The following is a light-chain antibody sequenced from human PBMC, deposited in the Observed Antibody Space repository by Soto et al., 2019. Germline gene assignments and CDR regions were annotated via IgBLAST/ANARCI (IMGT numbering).Light chain of an antibody. CDR2: DVS. CDR1: QSISTY. J-gene: IGKJ1*01. Sequence: DIQMTQSPSSLSASVGDRVTITCRASQSISTYLNWYQQKSGNAPKLLIYDVSTLQTGVPSRFSGSGSGTDFTLTISSLQPEDFATYYCQQSYSTPPWTFGQGTKVDIK. CDR3: QQSYSTPPWT. V-gene: IGKV1-39*01.